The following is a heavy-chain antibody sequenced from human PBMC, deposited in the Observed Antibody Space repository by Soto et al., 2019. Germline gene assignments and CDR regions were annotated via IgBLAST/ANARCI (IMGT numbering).Heavy chain of an antibody. CDR2: INHSGST. CDR1: GGSFSGYY. V-gene: IGHV4-34*01. Sequence: SETLSLTCAVYGGSFSGYYRSWIRQPPGKGLEWIGEINHSGSTNHNPSLKSRVTISVDTSKNQFSLKLSSVTAADTAVYFCARRHGLDIDAYYWGQGILVTVSS. CDR3: ARRHGLDIDAYY. D-gene: IGHD3-10*01. J-gene: IGHJ4*02.